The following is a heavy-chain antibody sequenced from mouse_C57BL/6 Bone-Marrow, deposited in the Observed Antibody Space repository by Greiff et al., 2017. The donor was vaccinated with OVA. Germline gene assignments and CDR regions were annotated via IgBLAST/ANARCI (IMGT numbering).Heavy chain of an antibody. CDR3: ARDYYGSSWYFDV. V-gene: IGHV1-26*01. CDR1: GYTFTDYY. J-gene: IGHJ1*03. CDR2: INPNNGGT. Sequence: EVQLQQSGPEMVKPGASVKISCKASGYTFTDYYMNWVKQCHGKSLEWIGDINPNNGGTSYNLKFKGKATLTVDKSSSTTYMELRSLTSEDSAVYYCARDYYGSSWYFDVWGTGTTVTVSS. D-gene: IGHD1-1*01.